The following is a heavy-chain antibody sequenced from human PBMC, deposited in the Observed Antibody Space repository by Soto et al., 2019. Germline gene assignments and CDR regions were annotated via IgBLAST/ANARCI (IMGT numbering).Heavy chain of an antibody. Sequence: GGSLRLSCAASGFTFSSYSMNWVRQAPGKGLEWVSSISSSSSYIYYADSVKGRFTISRDNAKNSLYLQMNSLRAEDTAVYYCARAFEDIVVVPAALNADYYGMDVWGQGTTVTVSS. V-gene: IGHV3-21*01. D-gene: IGHD2-2*01. CDR1: GFTFSSYS. CDR3: ARAFEDIVVVPAALNADYYGMDV. J-gene: IGHJ6*02. CDR2: ISSSSSYI.